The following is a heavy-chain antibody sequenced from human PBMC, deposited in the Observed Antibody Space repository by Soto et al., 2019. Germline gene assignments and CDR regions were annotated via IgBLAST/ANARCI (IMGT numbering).Heavy chain of an antibody. Sequence: SETQSHTYTVYDRYFSGYYWSWIRQPPGKGLEWIGEVIHTGRTNYNPSLKGRVTISVDTSKNQFSLNLSSVTAADTAVYYCARSPKSSDFPYYFDFWGQGTQVTVSS. J-gene: IGHJ4*02. CDR3: ARSPKSSDFPYYFDF. D-gene: IGHD2-21*02. V-gene: IGHV4-34*12. CDR1: DRYFSGYY. CDR2: VIHTGRT.